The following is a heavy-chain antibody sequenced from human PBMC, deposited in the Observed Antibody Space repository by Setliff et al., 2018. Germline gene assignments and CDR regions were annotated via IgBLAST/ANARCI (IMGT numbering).Heavy chain of an antibody. CDR1: GFTFGDYW. Sequence: GGSLRLSCAASGFTFGDYWMNWVRQAPGKGLEWVAKIRNDGSEEYYVDSVKGRFTISRDNAQMSLYLQMNNLRAEDTAVYYCARDGRWELGVGGFDSWGQGTLVTVSS. D-gene: IGHD1-26*01. CDR2: IRNDGSEE. J-gene: IGHJ4*02. V-gene: IGHV3-7*01. CDR3: ARDGRWELGVGGFDS.